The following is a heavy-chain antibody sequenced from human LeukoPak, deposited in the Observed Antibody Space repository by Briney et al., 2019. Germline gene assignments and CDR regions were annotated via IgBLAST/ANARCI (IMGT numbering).Heavy chain of an antibody. CDR1: GFTFYDYA. Sequence: PGGSLRLSCAASGFTFYDYAMHWVRQAPGKGLEWVSYINWNSGSKLYADSVKGRFTISRDNANNSLYLQMNSLRPEDTAFYYCAKANNGDYAFDPWGQGTLVTVSS. V-gene: IGHV3-9*01. D-gene: IGHD4-17*01. J-gene: IGHJ5*02. CDR2: INWNSGSK. CDR3: AKANNGDYAFDP.